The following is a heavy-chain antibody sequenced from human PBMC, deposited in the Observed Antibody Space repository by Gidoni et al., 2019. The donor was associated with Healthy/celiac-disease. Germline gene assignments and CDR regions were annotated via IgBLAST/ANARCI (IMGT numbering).Heavy chain of an antibody. D-gene: IGHD2-2*01. Sequence: QITLKECGPTLVKPTQTLTLTCTFSGISLSTSGVGVGWIRQPPGKALEWLALIYWDDDKRYSPSLKGRVTNTKDTPKNQVVLTMTNMDPGDTATYYCAHSDQVVPAATLFDYWGQGTLVTVSA. CDR1: GISLSTSGVG. CDR3: AHSDQVVPAATLFDY. V-gene: IGHV2-5*02. J-gene: IGHJ4*02. CDR2: IYWDDDK.